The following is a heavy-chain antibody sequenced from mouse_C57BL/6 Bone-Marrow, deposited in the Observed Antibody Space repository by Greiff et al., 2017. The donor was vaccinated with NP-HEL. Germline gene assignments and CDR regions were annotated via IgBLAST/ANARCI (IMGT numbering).Heavy chain of an antibody. CDR1: GFNIKDYY. CDR3: AKLVYDGYYDYFDY. J-gene: IGHJ2*01. D-gene: IGHD2-3*01. CDR2: IDPADGET. Sequence: VHVKQSGAELVKPGASVKLSCTASGFNIKDYYMHWVKQRTEQGLEWIGRIDPADGETKYAPKFKGKATITADTSSNTAYLQLSSLTSEDTAVYCCAKLVYDGYYDYFDYWGQGTTLTVSS. V-gene: IGHV14-2*01.